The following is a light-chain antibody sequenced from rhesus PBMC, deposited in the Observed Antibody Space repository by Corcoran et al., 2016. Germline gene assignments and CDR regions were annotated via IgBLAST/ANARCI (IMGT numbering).Light chain of an antibody. CDR2: GGS. Sequence: DIVMTQTPLSLPITPGEPASISCRSSQSLLHSNGNTYLHRYLQKPGQSPQFLSYGGSNSASGVPDRFSGTGSGTDFTLKISKVEAEDVGVYYCVQAIAFPWTFGQGTKVEIK. CDR3: VQAIAFPWT. V-gene: IGKV2-72*01. CDR1: QSLLHSNGNTY. J-gene: IGKJ1*01.